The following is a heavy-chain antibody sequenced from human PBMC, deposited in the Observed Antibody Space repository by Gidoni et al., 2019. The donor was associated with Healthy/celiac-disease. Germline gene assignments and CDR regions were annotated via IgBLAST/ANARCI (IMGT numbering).Heavy chain of an antibody. CDR3: AKDSSRDGYNYGY. CDR1: GSTFSCSA. D-gene: IGHD5-12*01. V-gene: IGHV3-23*01. Sequence: EVRLLESGGGLVHPGGSLRLSCAASGSTFSCSAMSWVSQAPGKGLGWVSAIGGSGGSTYYADSVKGRFTISRDNSKNTLYLQMNSLGAEDTAVYYCAKDSSRDGYNYGYWGQGTLVTVSS. J-gene: IGHJ4*02. CDR2: IGGSGGST.